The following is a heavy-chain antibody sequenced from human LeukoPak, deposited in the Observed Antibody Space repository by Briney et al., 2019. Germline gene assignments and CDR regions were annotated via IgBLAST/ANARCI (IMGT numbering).Heavy chain of an antibody. CDR3: ARGGYYYDSSGYYVAFDI. CDR2: INWNGGST. V-gene: IGHV3-20*04. Sequence: GGSLRLSCAASGFTLDDYGMIWVRQAPGKGLEWVSGINWNGGSTGYADSVKGRFTISRDNAKNSLYLQMNSLRAEDTALYYCARGGYYYDSSGYYVAFDIWGQGTMVTVSS. D-gene: IGHD3-22*01. CDR1: GFTLDDYG. J-gene: IGHJ3*02.